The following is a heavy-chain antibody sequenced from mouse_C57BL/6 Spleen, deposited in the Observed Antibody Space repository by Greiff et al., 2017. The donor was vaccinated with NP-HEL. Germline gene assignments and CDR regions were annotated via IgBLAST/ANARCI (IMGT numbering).Heavy chain of an antibody. CDR2: ISSGGDYI. Sequence: EVMLVESGEGLVKPGGSLKLSCAASGFTFSSYAMSWVRQTPEKRLEWVAYISSGGDYIYYADTVKGRFTISSDNARNTLYLQMSSLKSEDTAMYYGTRVAAYYGRWYFDVWGTGTTVTVSS. J-gene: IGHJ1*03. D-gene: IGHD2-10*01. CDR3: TRVAAYYGRWYFDV. CDR1: GFTFSSYA. V-gene: IGHV5-9-1*02.